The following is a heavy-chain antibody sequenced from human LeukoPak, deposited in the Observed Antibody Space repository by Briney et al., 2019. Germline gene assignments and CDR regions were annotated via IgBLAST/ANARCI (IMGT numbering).Heavy chain of an antibody. CDR1: GDSITNYY. CDR2: THYSGNT. CDR3: ARWEPRMNAFDI. D-gene: IGHD1-14*01. J-gene: IGHJ3*02. Sequence: SETLSLTCSVSGDSITNYYWNWIRQTPGKGLEWIGYTHYSGNTLYNPSLKSRLTTSVDTSKNQFSLNLNSVTAADTAVYYCARWEPRMNAFDIWGQGTMVTVSS. V-gene: IGHV4-59*08.